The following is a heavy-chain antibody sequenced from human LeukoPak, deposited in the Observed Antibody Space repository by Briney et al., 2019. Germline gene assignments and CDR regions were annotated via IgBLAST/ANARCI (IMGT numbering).Heavy chain of an antibody. CDR2: ISGYNGNT. CDR1: GYTFTSYG. J-gene: IGHJ4*02. D-gene: IGHD6-19*01. V-gene: IGHV1-18*01. Sequence: ASVKVSCKASGYTFTSYGISWVRQAPGQGLEWMGWISGYNGNTNYAQKLQGRVTMTTDTSTSTAYMELRSLRSDDTAVYYCARVANAAWLAEKIYYFDYWGQGTLVTVSS. CDR3: ARVANAAWLAEKIYYFDY.